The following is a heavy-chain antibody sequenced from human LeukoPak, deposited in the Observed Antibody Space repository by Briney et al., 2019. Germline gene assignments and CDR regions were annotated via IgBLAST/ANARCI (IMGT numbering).Heavy chain of an antibody. J-gene: IGHJ6*02. Sequence: VASVTVSCKASGGTFSSYAISWVRQAPGQGLEWMGRIIPILGIANYAQKFQGRVTITADKSTSTAYMELRSLRSDDTAVYYCASSSVDTAMGQYYYYGMDVWGQGTTVTVSS. CDR1: GGTFSSYA. D-gene: IGHD5-18*01. V-gene: IGHV1-69*04. CDR3: ASSSVDTAMGQYYYYGMDV. CDR2: IIPILGIA.